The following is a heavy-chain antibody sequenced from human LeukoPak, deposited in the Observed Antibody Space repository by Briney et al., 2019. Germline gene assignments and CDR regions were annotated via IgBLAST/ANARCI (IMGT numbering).Heavy chain of an antibody. CDR2: ITSGSDYI. D-gene: IGHD3-22*01. V-gene: IGHV3-21*01. CDR3: ARSITMIVDWFDP. J-gene: IGHJ5*02. Sequence: PGGSLRLSCVASGFTITSYNMNWVRQAPGKGLEWVASITSGSDYIYYADSVKGRFTISRDNAKNSLYLQMNSLRAEDTALYFCARSITMIVDWFDPWGQGTLVTVSS. CDR1: GFTITSYN.